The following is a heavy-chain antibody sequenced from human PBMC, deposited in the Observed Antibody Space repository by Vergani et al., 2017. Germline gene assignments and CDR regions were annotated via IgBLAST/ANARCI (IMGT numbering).Heavy chain of an antibody. CDR2: ISWNSGSI. CDR3: AKDGHDYGDSYIWFDP. CDR1: GFTFDDYA. V-gene: IGHV3-9*01. D-gene: IGHD4-17*01. J-gene: IGHJ5*02. Sequence: EVQLVESGGVVVQPGGSLRLSCAASGFTFDDYAMHWVRQAPGKGLEWVSGISWNSGSIGYADSVKGRFTISRDNAKNSLYLQMNSLRAEDTALYYCAKDGHDYGDSYIWFDPWGQGTLVTVSS.